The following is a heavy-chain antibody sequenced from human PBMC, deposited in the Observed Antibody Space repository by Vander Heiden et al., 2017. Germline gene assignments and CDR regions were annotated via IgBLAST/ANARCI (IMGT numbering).Heavy chain of an antibody. V-gene: IGHV3-48*02. CDR1: GFTFSSYS. CDR3: ARDGALSLAYEVDSIYFDY. Sequence: SCAASGFTFSSYSMNWVRQAPGKGLEWVSYISSSSSTIYYADSVKGRFTISRDNAKNSLYLQMNSLRDEDTAVYYCARDGALSLAYEVDSIYFDYWGQGTLVTVSS. J-gene: IGHJ4*02. D-gene: IGHD3-3*01. CDR2: ISSSSSTI.